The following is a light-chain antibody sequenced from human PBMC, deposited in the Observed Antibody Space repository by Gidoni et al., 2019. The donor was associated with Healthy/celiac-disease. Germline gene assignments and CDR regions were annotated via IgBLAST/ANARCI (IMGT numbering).Light chain of an antibody. CDR1: QSISRY. J-gene: IGKJ1*01. CDR2: AAS. Sequence: DIQMTQSPSSLSTSIGDRVTITCRASQSISRYLNWYQQKPGKAPKLLLYAASSLQSGVPSRFSGSGSGTDCTLTISSLQPEDFSTYYCQQSYRPPWTFGQGTKVEIK. CDR3: QQSYRPPWT. V-gene: IGKV1-39*01.